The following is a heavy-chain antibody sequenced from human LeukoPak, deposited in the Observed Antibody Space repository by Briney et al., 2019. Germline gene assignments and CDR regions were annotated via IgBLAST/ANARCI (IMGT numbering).Heavy chain of an antibody. CDR3: AKEDPYGDYGFPYFDY. J-gene: IGHJ4*02. D-gene: IGHD4-17*01. Sequence: PGGSLRLSCAASGFTFSSYGMHWVRQAPGKGLEWVAFIRYDGSNKYYADSVKGRFTISRDNSKDTLYLQMNSLRAEDTAVYYCAKEDPYGDYGFPYFDYWGQGTLVTVSS. V-gene: IGHV3-30*02. CDR1: GFTFSSYG. CDR2: IRYDGSNK.